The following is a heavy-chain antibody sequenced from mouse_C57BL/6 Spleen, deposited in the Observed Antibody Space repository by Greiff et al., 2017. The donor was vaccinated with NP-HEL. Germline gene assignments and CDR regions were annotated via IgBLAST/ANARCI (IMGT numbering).Heavy chain of an antibody. CDR1: GYSFPSYY. Sequence: VQLQQSGPELVKPGASVKISCKASGYSFPSYYIHRVKQRPGQGLEWIGWISPGSGNTKYNEKFKGKATLTADTPSSTAYMQLSSLTSEDSAVYYCARGGSSYDAMDYWGQGTSVTVSS. J-gene: IGHJ4*01. V-gene: IGHV1-66*01. D-gene: IGHD1-1*01. CDR3: ARGGSSYDAMDY. CDR2: ISPGSGNT.